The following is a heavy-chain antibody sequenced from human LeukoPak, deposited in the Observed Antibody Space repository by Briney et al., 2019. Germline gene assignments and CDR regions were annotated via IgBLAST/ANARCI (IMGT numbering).Heavy chain of an antibody. V-gene: IGHV1-69*04. CDR3: ARDQHGSGSYSLFDY. D-gene: IGHD3-10*01. J-gene: IGHJ4*02. CDR2: IIPILGIA. Sequence: ASVKVSCKASGYTFTAYYMHLVRQAPGQRLEWMGRIIPILGIANYAQKFQGRVTITADKSTSTAYMELSSLRSEDTAVYYCARDQHGSGSYSLFDYWGQGTLVTVSS. CDR1: GYTFTAYY.